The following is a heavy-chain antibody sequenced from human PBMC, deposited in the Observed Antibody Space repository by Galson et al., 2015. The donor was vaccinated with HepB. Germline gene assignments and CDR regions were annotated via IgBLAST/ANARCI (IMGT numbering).Heavy chain of an antibody. V-gene: IGHV1-46*03. CDR3: ARGGVAAAGTVAYYYYGMDV. CDR2: INPSGGST. D-gene: IGHD6-13*01. J-gene: IGHJ6*02. CDR1: GSTFTSYY. Sequence: SVTVSCKASGSTFTSYYMHWVRQAPGQGLEWMGIINPSGGSTSYAQKFQGRVTMTRDTSTSTVYMELSSLRSEDTAVYYCARGGVAAAGTVAYYYYGMDVWGQGTTVTVSS.